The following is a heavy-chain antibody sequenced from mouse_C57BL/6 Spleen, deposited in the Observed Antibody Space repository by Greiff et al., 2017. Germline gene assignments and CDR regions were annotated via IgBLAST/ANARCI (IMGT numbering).Heavy chain of an antibody. CDR2: IYPGDGDT. J-gene: IGHJ4*01. Sequence: QVQLKESGPELVKPGASVKISCKASGYAFSSSWMNWVKQRPGKGIAWIGRIYPGDGDTNYNGKFKGKATLTADKSSSTAYMQLSSLTSEDSAVYFCAIHYYGSSYGAMDYWGQGTSVTVSS. V-gene: IGHV1-82*01. D-gene: IGHD1-1*01. CDR3: AIHYYGSSYGAMDY. CDR1: GYAFSSSW.